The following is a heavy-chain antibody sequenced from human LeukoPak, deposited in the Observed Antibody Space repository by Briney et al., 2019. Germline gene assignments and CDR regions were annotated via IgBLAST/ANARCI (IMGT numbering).Heavy chain of an antibody. D-gene: IGHD2-2*01. CDR3: ARVRGYCSSTSCFDAFDI. J-gene: IGHJ3*02. V-gene: IGHV4-59*01. Sequence: SGTLSLTCTVSGGSISSYYWSWIRQPPGKGLEWIGYIYYSGSTNYNPSLKSRVTISVDTSKNQFSLKLSSVTAADTAVYYCARVRGYCSSTSCFDAFDIWGQGTMVTVSS. CDR1: GGSISSYY. CDR2: IYYSGST.